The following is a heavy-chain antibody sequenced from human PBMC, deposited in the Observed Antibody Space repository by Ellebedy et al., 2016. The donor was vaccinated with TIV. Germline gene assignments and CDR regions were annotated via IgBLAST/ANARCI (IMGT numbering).Heavy chain of an antibody. V-gene: IGHV3-33*08. CDR1: GFTFSSYG. CDR2: IWYDGSNK. CDR3: ARGIAVAGTIDYYYGMDV. Sequence: PGGSLRLSCAASGFTFSSYGMHWVRQAPGKGLEWVAVIWYDGSNKYYADSVKGRFTISRDNSKNTLYLQMNSLRAEDTAVYYCARGIAVAGTIDYYYGMDVWGQGTTVTVSS. J-gene: IGHJ6*02. D-gene: IGHD6-19*01.